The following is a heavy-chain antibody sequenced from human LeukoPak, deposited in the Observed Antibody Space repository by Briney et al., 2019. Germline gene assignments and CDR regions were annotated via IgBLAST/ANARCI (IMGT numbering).Heavy chain of an antibody. J-gene: IGHJ4*02. CDR3: ARYEGGSLGAAIDY. V-gene: IGHV3-74*01. CDR2: INSDGSST. CDR1: GFTFSSYW. D-gene: IGHD1-26*01. Sequence: PGGSLRLSRAASGFTFSSYWMHWVRQAPGKGLVWVSRINSDGSSTSYADSVKGRFTISRDDAKNTLYLQMNSLRAEDTAVYYCARYEGGSLGAAIDYWGQGTLVTVSS.